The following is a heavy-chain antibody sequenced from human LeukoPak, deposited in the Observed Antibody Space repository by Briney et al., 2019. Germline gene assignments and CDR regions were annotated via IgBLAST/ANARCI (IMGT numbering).Heavy chain of an antibody. V-gene: IGHV4-59*08. CDR2: NYNTAST. J-gene: IGHJ4*02. CDR3: ARGSSGYYDV. Sequence: SETLSLTCTVSGGSISSYYWGWIPEPPRRGLEWIGYNYNTASTNYSPSPKGPSTISLDPSQSPVSPKLSAVTATDTAVYYGARGSSGYYDVWGQGTLVTVSS. CDR1: GGSISSYY. D-gene: IGHD3-22*01.